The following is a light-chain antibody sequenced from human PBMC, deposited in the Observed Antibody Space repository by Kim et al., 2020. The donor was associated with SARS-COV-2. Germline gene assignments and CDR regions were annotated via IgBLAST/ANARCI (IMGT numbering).Light chain of an antibody. CDR3: FLDFPTGPV. J-gene: IGLJ3*02. CDR2: ATS. V-gene: IGLV7-46*01. Sequence: PGGQGILTCASITGTATGGQWPYWFQQRPGQAPRTLIFATSKTHSWTPARFSGSLLGGKAALTLSGAQPEDEADYYCFLDFPTGPVFGGGTQLTVL. CDR1: TGTATGGQW.